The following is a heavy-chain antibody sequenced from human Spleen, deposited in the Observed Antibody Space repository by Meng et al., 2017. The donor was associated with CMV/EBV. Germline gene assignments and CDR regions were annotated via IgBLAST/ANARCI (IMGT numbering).Heavy chain of an antibody. CDR3: ARGGSYYDSDDAVDI. CDR2: IKQDGSEK. Sequence: LSLTCAASGFTFSSYWMSWVRQAPGKGLEWVANIKQDGSEKYYVDSVKGRFTISRDNAKNSLYLQMNSLRADDTAVYFCARGGSYYDSDDAVDIWGQGTMVTVSS. D-gene: IGHD3-22*01. CDR1: GFTFSSYW. V-gene: IGHV3-7*01. J-gene: IGHJ3*02.